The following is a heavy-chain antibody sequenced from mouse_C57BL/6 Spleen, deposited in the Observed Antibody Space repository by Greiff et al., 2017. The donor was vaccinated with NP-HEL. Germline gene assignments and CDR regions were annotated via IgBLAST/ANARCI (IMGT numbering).Heavy chain of an antibody. CDR3: ARDKDPRSYGYFDV. V-gene: IGHV5-4*01. Sequence: EVKVVESGGGLVKPGGSLKLSCAASGFTFSSYAMSWVRQTPEKRLEWVATISDGGSYTYYPDNVKGRFTISRDNAKNNLYLQMSHLKSEDTAMYYCARDKDPRSYGYFDVWGTGTTVTVSS. CDR2: ISDGGSYT. CDR1: GFTFSSYA. J-gene: IGHJ1*03.